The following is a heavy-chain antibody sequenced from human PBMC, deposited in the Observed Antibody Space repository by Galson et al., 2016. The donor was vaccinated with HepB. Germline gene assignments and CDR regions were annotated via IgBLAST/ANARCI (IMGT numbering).Heavy chain of an antibody. CDR1: EFTFRSYW. J-gene: IGHJ4*02. Sequence: SLRLSCAASEFTFRSYWMNWVRQAPGTGLVWVSGINSDGSSTNYADSVKGRFTISRDNAKNTLYLQMKSLRVETTAVYYCVWRYCSGGSCPFPFDSWGQGTPVTVSS. CDR2: INSDGSST. V-gene: IGHV3-74*01. D-gene: IGHD2-15*01. CDR3: VWRYCSGGSCPFPFDS.